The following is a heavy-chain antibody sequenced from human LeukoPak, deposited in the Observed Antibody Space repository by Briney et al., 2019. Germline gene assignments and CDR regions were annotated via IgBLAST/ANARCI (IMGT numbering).Heavy chain of an antibody. J-gene: IGHJ4*02. D-gene: IGHD3-22*01. Sequence: PGGSLRLSCAASGFTFNTYTMNWVRQAPGKGLEWVSYISTSSTTIYYADSVKGRFTISRDNSKNTLYLQMNSLRAEDTAVYYCARDSNSGYPDYWGQGTLVTVSS. CDR1: GFTFNTYT. CDR2: ISTSSTTI. CDR3: ARDSNSGYPDY. V-gene: IGHV3-48*01.